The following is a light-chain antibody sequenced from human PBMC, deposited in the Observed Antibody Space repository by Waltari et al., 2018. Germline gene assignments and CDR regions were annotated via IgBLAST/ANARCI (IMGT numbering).Light chain of an antibody. CDR2: YND. CDR3: QVWDSVTDHLV. CDR1: WMGRTN. J-gene: IGLJ2*01. V-gene: IGLV3-21*02. Sequence: YVLTQPPPVSVAPGPTARILCEGDWMGRTNVHWYRQKSGQAPVLVVYYNDVRPSGVPERFSASNSGDTATLTIGRAEAGDEADYYCQVWDSVTDHLVFGGGTKVTVL.